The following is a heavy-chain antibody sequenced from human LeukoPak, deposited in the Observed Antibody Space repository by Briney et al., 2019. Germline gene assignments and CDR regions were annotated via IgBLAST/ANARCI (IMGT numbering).Heavy chain of an antibody. J-gene: IGHJ4*02. D-gene: IGHD3-22*01. CDR2: LNNGGRT. Sequence: GGSLRLSCAAPGLIVNNNYMTWVHQAPAKELAWVSVLNNGGRTYYADSVKGRFTISRDTSKDTLYLQMNSLRAEDTAVYYCSALDSSGPWFDYWGKGTLVTVSS. CDR3: SALDSSGPWFDY. V-gene: IGHV3-66*01. CDR1: GLIVNNNY.